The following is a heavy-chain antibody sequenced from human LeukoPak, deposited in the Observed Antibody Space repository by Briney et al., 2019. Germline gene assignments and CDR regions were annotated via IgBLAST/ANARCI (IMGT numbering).Heavy chain of an antibody. CDR1: GFTFSSYA. J-gene: IGHJ4*02. D-gene: IGHD3-22*01. CDR2: ISGSGAST. V-gene: IGHV3-23*01. CDR3: AKDVAYYYESSGYYHFDY. Sequence: PGGFLRLSCAASGFTFSSYAMSWVRQAPGKGLEWVSAISGSGASTYYADSVKGRFTISRDNSKNTLYLQMNSLRAEDTAVYYCAKDVAYYYESSGYYHFDYWGQGTLVTVSA.